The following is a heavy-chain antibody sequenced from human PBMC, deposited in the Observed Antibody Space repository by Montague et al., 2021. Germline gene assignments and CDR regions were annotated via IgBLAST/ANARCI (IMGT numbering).Heavy chain of an antibody. J-gene: IGHJ4*02. CDR1: GFTFSSYW. CDR2: ISTDGSST. V-gene: IGHV3-74*01. CDR3: TFYKFRETPRGFDY. Sequence: SLRLSCAASGFTFSSYWMHWVRQAPGKGLVWVSRISTDGSSTTYADSVKGRFTTSRDNAKNMLYLQMNSLRAEDTAVYYCTFYKFRETPRGFDYRGQGTLVTVSA. D-gene: IGHD3-10*01.